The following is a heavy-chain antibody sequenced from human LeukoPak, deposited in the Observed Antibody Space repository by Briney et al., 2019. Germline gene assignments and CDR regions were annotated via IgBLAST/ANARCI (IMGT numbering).Heavy chain of an antibody. CDR3: ARRKKGVNDRFFDY. J-gene: IGHJ4*02. Sequence: SETLSLTCTVSGGSISSYYWNWIRQPPGKGLEWIGYIYYSGTTNYNPSLKSRVSISVDTSKNQFSLKLSSVTAADTAVYYCARRKKGVNDRFFDYWGQGTLVTVSS. V-gene: IGHV4-59*12. CDR1: GGSISSYY. CDR2: IYYSGTT. D-gene: IGHD3-22*01.